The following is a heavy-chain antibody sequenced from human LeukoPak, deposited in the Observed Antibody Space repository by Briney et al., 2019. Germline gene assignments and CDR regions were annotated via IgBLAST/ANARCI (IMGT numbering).Heavy chain of an antibody. J-gene: IGHJ3*02. CDR2: IKQDGSEN. V-gene: IGHV3-7*01. CDR1: GFIFSNYW. Sequence: GGSLRLSCAASGFIFSNYWMSWVRQAPGRGLEWLANIKQDGSENYYVDSVKGRFTISRDNAKNSLYLQMNSLRAEDTAVYYCASFGGYYPHDAFDIWGQGTMVTVSS. D-gene: IGHD3-22*01. CDR3: ASFGGYYPHDAFDI.